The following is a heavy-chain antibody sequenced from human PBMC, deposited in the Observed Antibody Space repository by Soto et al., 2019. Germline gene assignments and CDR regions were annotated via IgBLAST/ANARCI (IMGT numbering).Heavy chain of an antibody. D-gene: IGHD6-13*01. Sequence: GSGPTLVNPTQTLTLTCTFSGFSLNTSGMCVSWIRQPPGKALEWLALIDWDDDKYYTTSLKTRLTISKDTSKNQVVLTMTNMDPVDTATYYCARRSAGFRSSSTPDGFDSWGQGTLVT. CDR2: IDWDDDK. J-gene: IGHJ5*01. CDR3: ARRSAGFRSSSTPDGFDS. V-gene: IGHV2-70*01. CDR1: GFSLNTSGMC.